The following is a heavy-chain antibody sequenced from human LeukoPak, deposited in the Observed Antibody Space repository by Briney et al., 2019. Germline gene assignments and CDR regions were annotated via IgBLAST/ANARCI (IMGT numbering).Heavy chain of an antibody. CDR2: IYPGDSDT. Sequence: GESLKISCKGSGYSFTSYWIGWVRQMPGKGLEWMGIIYPGDSDTRYSPSFQGQVTISADKSISTAYLQWSSLKASDTAMYYCARDIVVVPAAISLAAPDTYYYYYGMDVWGQGTTVTVSS. D-gene: IGHD2-2*02. J-gene: IGHJ6*02. CDR1: GYSFTSYW. V-gene: IGHV5-51*01. CDR3: ARDIVVVPAAISLAAPDTYYYYYGMDV.